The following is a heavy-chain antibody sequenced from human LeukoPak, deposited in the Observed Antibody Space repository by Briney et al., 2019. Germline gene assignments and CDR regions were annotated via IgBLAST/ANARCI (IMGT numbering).Heavy chain of an antibody. Sequence: VKVSCKASGGTFISYAISWVRQAPGQGLEWMGGIIPIFGTANYAQKFQGRVTITTDESTSTAYMELSSLRSEDTAVYYCARVKVRGVVPIYYFDYWGQGTLVTVSS. CDR2: IIPIFGTA. V-gene: IGHV1-69*05. CDR3: ARVKVRGVVPIYYFDY. J-gene: IGHJ4*02. CDR1: GGTFISYA. D-gene: IGHD3-3*01.